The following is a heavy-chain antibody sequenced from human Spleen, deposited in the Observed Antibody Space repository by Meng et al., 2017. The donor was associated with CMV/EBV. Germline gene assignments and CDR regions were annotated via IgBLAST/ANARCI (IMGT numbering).Heavy chain of an antibody. D-gene: IGHD2-21*01. CDR3: AKNSMLCGGDCYGN. CDR1: GFSVSNNY. J-gene: IGHJ4*02. Sequence: GGSLRLSCAASGFSVSNNYMSWVRQAPGKGLEWVSVIYTGGSTYYADSVKGRFTISRDNSKNTLYLQINSLRAEDTAVYYCAKNSMLCGGDCYGNWGQGTLVTVSS. CDR2: IYTGGST. V-gene: IGHV3-53*01.